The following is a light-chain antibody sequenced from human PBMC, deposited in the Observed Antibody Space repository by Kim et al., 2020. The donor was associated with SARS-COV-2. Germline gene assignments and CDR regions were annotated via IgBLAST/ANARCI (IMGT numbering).Light chain of an antibody. CDR2: RNN. Sequence: GQRVNISCSGSSSNIGSNYVYWYQQLPGTAPKRLIYRNNQRPSGVPDRFSGSKSGTSASLAISGLRSEDEADYYCAAWDDSLSGRVFGGGTQLTVL. V-gene: IGLV1-47*01. J-gene: IGLJ3*02. CDR1: SSNIGSNY. CDR3: AAWDDSLSGRV.